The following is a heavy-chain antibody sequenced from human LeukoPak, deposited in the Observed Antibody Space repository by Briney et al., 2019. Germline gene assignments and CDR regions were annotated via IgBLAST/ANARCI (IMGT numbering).Heavy chain of an antibody. J-gene: IGHJ4*02. CDR1: GGTFSSYA. V-gene: IGHV1-18*01. D-gene: IGHD5-12*01. CDR3: ARDSGYDPGDY. Sequence: ASVKVSCKASGGTFSSYAISWVRQAPGQGLEWMGWISAYNGNANYAQKLLGRVTMTTDTSTSTAYMELRSLRSDDTAVYYCARDSGYDPGDYWGQGTLVTVSS. CDR2: ISAYNGNA.